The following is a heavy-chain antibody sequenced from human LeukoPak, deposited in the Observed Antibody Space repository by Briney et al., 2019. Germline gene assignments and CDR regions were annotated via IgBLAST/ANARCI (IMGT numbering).Heavy chain of an antibody. V-gene: IGHV3-48*01. CDR2: ISSSSRPI. Sequence: PGGSLRLSCAASGFTFSTYNMDWVRQAPGKGLEWVSFISSSSRPIYYADSVKGRFTIFRDNAKNSLYLQMNSLRAEDTAVYYCARVHDYGDYVGAFDYWGQGTLVTVSS. CDR1: GFTFSTYN. J-gene: IGHJ4*02. D-gene: IGHD4-17*01. CDR3: ARVHDYGDYVGAFDY.